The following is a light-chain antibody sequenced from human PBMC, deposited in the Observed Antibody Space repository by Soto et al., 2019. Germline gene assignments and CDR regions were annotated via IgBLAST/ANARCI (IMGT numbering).Light chain of an antibody. Sequence: DIQMTQSASTLSASVGDRDTITCRASQSISTRLAWYQQKPGKAPNLLMYKASSLESGVPSRFSGSGSGTEFTLTISSLQPEDFANYDCQQYNSYPLTFGGGTKV. V-gene: IGKV1-5*03. J-gene: IGKJ4*01. CDR2: KAS. CDR3: QQYNSYPLT. CDR1: QSISTR.